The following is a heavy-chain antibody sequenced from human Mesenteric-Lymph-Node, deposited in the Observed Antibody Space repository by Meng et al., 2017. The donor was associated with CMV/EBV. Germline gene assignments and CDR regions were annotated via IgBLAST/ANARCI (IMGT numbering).Heavy chain of an antibody. V-gene: IGHV2-5*02. CDR3: AHSSGIAAAGPFYFDY. CDR2: IYWDDDK. D-gene: IGHD6-13*01. J-gene: IGHJ4*02. CDR1: GFSLSTSGVG. Sequence: QITLKESGPTLVKPTQTLTLTCPFSGFSLSTSGVGVGWVRRPPGKALEWLALIYWDDDKRYSPSLKSRLTITKDTSKNQVVLTMTNMDPVDTATYYCAHSSGIAAAGPFYFDYWGQGTLVTVSS.